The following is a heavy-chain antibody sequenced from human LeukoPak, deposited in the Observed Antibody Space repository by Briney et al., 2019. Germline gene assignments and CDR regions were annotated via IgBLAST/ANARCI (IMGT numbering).Heavy chain of an antibody. J-gene: IGHJ4*02. CDR2: INPNSGGT. CDR3: ARVGGWYSSSPFDY. Sequence: ASVKVSCKASGYTFTGYYMHWVRQAPGQGLEWMGWINPNSGGTNYAQKFQGRVTMTRDTSISTAYMELSRLRSDDTAVYYCARVGGWYSSSPFDYWGQGTLVTVSS. D-gene: IGHD6-13*01. V-gene: IGHV1-2*02. CDR1: GYTFTGYY.